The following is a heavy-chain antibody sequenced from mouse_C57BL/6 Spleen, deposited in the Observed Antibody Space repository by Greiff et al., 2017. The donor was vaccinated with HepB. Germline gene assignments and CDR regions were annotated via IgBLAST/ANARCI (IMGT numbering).Heavy chain of an antibody. V-gene: IGHV1-52*01. J-gene: IGHJ4*01. Sequence: VQLQQSGAELVRPGSSVKLSCKASGYTFTSYWMHWVKQRPIQGLEWIGNIDPSDSETHYNQKFKDKATLTVDKSSSTAYMQLSSLTSEDSAVYYCATVYYDYDGDYYAMDYWGQGTSVTVSS. CDR1: GYTFTSYW. CDR2: IDPSDSET. CDR3: ATVYYDYDGDYYAMDY. D-gene: IGHD2-4*01.